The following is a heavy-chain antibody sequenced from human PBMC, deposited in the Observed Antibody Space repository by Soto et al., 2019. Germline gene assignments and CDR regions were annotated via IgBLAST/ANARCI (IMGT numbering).Heavy chain of an antibody. CDR1: GFTFSSYA. CDR3: AKGCYYDSSGYYVRRYFGY. CDR2: ITAGGGST. V-gene: IGHV3-23*01. J-gene: IGHJ4*02. D-gene: IGHD3-22*01. Sequence: EVQLLESGGGLVQPGGSLRLSCAASGFTFSSYAMTWVRQAPGKGLEWVSAITAGGGSTYYADSVKGRFTISRDNSKNTLYLQMTSLRAEDTAVYYCAKGCYYDSSGYYVRRYFGYWGQGTLVTVSS.